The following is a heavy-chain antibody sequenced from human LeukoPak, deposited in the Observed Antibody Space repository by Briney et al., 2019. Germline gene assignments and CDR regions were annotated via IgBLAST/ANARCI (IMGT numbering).Heavy chain of an antibody. Sequence: PGWSLRLSCAASGFTFSSYSMNWVRQAPGKGLEWVSSISSSSSYIYYADSVKGRFTISRDNAKNSLYLQMNSLRAEDTAVYYCARDRGLVVVAAADYWGQGTLVTVSS. CDR3: ARDRGLVVVAAADY. J-gene: IGHJ4*02. V-gene: IGHV3-21*01. D-gene: IGHD2-15*01. CDR1: GFTFSSYS. CDR2: ISSSSSYI.